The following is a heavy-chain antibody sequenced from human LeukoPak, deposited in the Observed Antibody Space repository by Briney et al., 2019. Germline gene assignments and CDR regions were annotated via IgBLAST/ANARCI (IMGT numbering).Heavy chain of an antibody. D-gene: IGHD3-10*01. V-gene: IGHV3-48*03. Sequence: PGGSLRLSCAASGFTFSSYEMNWVRQAPGKGLEWVSYISSSGSAIYYADSVKGRFTISRDNSKNTLYLQMNSLRAEDTAVYYCARDTVLLWFGDSFDYWGQGTLVTVSS. CDR1: GFTFSSYE. J-gene: IGHJ4*02. CDR2: ISSSGSAI. CDR3: ARDTVLLWFGDSFDY.